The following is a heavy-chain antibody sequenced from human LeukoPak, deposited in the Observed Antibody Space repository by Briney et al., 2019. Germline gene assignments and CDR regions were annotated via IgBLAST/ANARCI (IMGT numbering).Heavy chain of an antibody. D-gene: IGHD1-1*01. CDR2: INPNSGGT. V-gene: IGHV1-2*02. Sequence: ASVKVSCKASKYTFTDYYMHWVRQAPGQGLEWMGWINPNSGGTNYAQKFQGRVAMTRDTSIGTAYMELSSLRSDDTAIYYCARLMAPVGKRSTPFNYWGQGTLVTVSS. CDR3: ARLMAPVGKRSTPFNY. CDR1: KYTFTDYY. J-gene: IGHJ4*02.